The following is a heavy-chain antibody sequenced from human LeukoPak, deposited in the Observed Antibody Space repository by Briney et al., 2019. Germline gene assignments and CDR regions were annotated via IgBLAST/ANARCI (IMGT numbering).Heavy chain of an antibody. CDR1: GFTFSYYS. CDR2: ISSSSGYI. J-gene: IGHJ4*02. CDR3: AREYCSNGVCYKRFDY. V-gene: IGHV3-21*01. D-gene: IGHD2-8*01. Sequence: GGSLRLSCAASGFTFSYYSMNWVRQAPGKGLEWVSSISSSSGYIYYADSVKGRFTISRDNSKNTLYLQMGSLRAEDMALYYCAREYCSNGVCYKRFDYWGQGTLVTVSS.